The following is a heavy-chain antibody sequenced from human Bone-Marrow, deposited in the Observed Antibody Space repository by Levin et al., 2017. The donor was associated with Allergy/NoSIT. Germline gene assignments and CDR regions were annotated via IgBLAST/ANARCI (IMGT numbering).Heavy chain of an antibody. J-gene: IGHJ3*02. D-gene: IGHD6-19*01. CDR2: ISSSSSST. CDR1: GFTFSSYP. Sequence: AGGSLRLSCAASGFTFSSYPMNWVRQAPGKGLEWISYISSSSSSTHYADSVKGRFTISRDNAKNSLYLQMNSMRDEDAAAYYCARDRAAVAGDDEFDIWGQGTVVTVSS. V-gene: IGHV3-48*02. CDR3: ARDRAAVAGDDEFDI.